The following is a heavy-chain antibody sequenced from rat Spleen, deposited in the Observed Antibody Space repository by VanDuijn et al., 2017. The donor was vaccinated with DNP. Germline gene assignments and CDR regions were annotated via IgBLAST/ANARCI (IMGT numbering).Heavy chain of an antibody. J-gene: IGHJ2*01. D-gene: IGHD1-7*01. Sequence: EVQLVESGGGLVQPGRSLKLSCAASGFTFSDYNMAWVRQAPKKGLEWVAAVSPSGGRTYYRDSVKGRFMISRDDTKNTLSLQMNSLRSEDTATYYCATRYYGDDLDYWGQGVMVTVSS. CDR2: VSPSGGRT. CDR1: GFTFSDYN. CDR3: ATRYYGDDLDY. V-gene: IGHV5-7*01.